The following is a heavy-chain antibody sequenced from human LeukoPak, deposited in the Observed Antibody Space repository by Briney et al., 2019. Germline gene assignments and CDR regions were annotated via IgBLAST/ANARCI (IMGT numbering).Heavy chain of an antibody. CDR1: GFTFSSYA. J-gene: IGHJ4*02. Sequence: PGGSLRLSCAASGFTFSSYAVSWVRQAPGKGLEWISDISGSGDIIDYANSVKGRFTISRDNSENTVYLQMNSLRAEDTAVYYCAKDVRGGCTGPTCHYWGQGTLVTVSS. V-gene: IGHV3-23*01. D-gene: IGHD2-8*02. CDR3: AKDVRGGCTGPTCHY. CDR2: ISGSGDII.